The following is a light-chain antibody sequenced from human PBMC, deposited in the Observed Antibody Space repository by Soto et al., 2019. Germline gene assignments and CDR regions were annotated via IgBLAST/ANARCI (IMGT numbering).Light chain of an antibody. J-gene: IGKJ5*01. V-gene: IGKV3-20*01. CDR3: QQYTGPPTA. Sequence: IVLTQSPGTLSLSPGERATLSCRASQSVSNNYLAWYQQKPGQAPRLLIHGATTRATGIPARFSGSGSGTEFTLTISSLQSEDSAVYFCQQYTGPPTAFGQGTRLEI. CDR1: QSVSNNY. CDR2: GAT.